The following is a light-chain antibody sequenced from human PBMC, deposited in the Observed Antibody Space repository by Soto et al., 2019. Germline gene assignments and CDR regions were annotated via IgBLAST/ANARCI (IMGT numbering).Light chain of an antibody. CDR3: QQNNNWPPWT. V-gene: IGKV3-15*01. CDR1: QSVSSN. J-gene: IGKJ1*01. Sequence: EIVMTQSPATLSVSPGERATLSCRASQSVSSNLAWYQQKPGQAPRLLMYGASTRATGIPDRFSGSGSGTEFTLTISSLPSEDFAVYYCQQNNNWPPWTFGQGTKVEIK. CDR2: GAS.